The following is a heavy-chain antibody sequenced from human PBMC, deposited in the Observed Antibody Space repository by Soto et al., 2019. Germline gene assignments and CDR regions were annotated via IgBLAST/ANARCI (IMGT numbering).Heavy chain of an antibody. CDR3: ARERLQYGSGPELIHNWFDP. D-gene: IGHD3-10*01. CDR2: IYYSGNT. Sequence: PSETLSLTCTVSGGSISSYYWSWIRQPPEKGLEWIAYIYYSGNTNYNPSLKSRVTTSVDTSKNQFSLQLTSVTAADTAVYYCARERLQYGSGPELIHNWFDPSGQAILVTVSS. CDR1: GGSISSYY. V-gene: IGHV4-59*01. J-gene: IGHJ5*02.